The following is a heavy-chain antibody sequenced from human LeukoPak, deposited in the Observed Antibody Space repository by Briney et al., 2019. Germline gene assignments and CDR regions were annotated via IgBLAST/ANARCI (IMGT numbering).Heavy chain of an antibody. CDR2: VYYSGST. V-gene: IGHV4-39*01. J-gene: IGHJ6*03. CDR1: GDSVSNVSYY. CDR3: ARHALRTRIVVVPAASYYYYMDV. D-gene: IGHD2-2*01. Sequence: SSQTLSLTCIVSGDSVSNVSYYWAWIRQPPGKGLEWIANVYYSGSTYYNPSLKSRVAISVDTSKNQFSLKLSSVTAADTAVYYCARHALRTRIVVVPAASYYYYMDVWGKGTTVTVSS.